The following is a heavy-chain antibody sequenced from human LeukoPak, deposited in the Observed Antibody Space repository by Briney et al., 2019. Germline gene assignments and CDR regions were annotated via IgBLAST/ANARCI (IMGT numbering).Heavy chain of an antibody. Sequence: GGSLRLSCAASGFTFSSYSMNWVRQAPGKGLEWVSSISSSSSYIYYADSVKGRFTISRDNAKNSLYLQMNSLGAGDTAVYYCARGLGDYYYGMDVWGQGTTVTVSS. CDR1: GFTFSSYS. J-gene: IGHJ6*02. V-gene: IGHV3-21*01. CDR2: ISSSSSYI. CDR3: ARGLGDYYYGMDV.